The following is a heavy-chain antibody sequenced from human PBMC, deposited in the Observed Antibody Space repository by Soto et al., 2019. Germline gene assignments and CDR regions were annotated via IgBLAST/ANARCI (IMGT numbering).Heavy chain of an antibody. Sequence: GSLRLSCAASGFTFSSYAMSWVRQAPGKGLEWVSAISGSGGSTYYADSVKGRFTISRDNSKNTLYLQMNSLRAEDTAVYYCAKGPITILGVPHDAFDIWGQGTMVTVSS. CDR2: ISGSGGST. J-gene: IGHJ3*02. D-gene: IGHD3-3*01. CDR1: GFTFSSYA. CDR3: AKGPITILGVPHDAFDI. V-gene: IGHV3-23*01.